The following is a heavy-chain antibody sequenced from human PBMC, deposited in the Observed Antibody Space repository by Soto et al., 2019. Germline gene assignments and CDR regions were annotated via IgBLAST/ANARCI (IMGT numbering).Heavy chain of an antibody. CDR3: ANEQGSNRIVVVPAAIRFDP. CDR2: IIPILGIA. Sequence: GASVKVSCKASGGTFSSYTISWVRQAPGQGLEWMGRIIPILGIANYAQKFQGRVTITADKSTSTAYMELSSLRSGDTAVYYCANEQGSNRIVVVPAAIRFDPWG. CDR1: GGTFSSYT. V-gene: IGHV1-69*02. D-gene: IGHD2-2*02. J-gene: IGHJ5*02.